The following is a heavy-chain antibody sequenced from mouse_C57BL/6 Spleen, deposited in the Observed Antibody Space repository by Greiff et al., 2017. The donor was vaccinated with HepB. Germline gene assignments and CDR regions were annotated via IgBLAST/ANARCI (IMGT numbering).Heavy chain of an antibody. Sequence: VQLQQSGAELVKPGASVKISCKASGYAFSSYWMNWVKQRPGKGLEWIGQIYPGDGDTNYNGKFKGKATLTADKSSSTAYMQLSSLTSEDSAVYFCARLSPTTVSFDYWGQGTTLTVSS. V-gene: IGHV1-80*01. CDR3: ARLSPTTVSFDY. CDR1: GYAFSSYW. CDR2: IYPGDGDT. D-gene: IGHD1-1*01. J-gene: IGHJ2*01.